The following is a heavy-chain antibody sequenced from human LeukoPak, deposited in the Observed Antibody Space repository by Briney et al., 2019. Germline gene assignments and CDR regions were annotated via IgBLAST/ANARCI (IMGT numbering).Heavy chain of an antibody. CDR3: TRDGGSWSHLDF. CDR2: IDSRAKSHAT. CDR1: GFTFSDCA. Sequence: GGSLRLSCAGSGFTFSDCAIHWVRQAPGKGLEWVARIDSRAKSHATAYAASVRGRFTVSRDDSKSTAWLQMSSLETEDTAVYFCTRDGGSWSHLDFWGQGTLVTVSS. V-gene: IGHV3-73*01. D-gene: IGHD2-15*01. J-gene: IGHJ4*02.